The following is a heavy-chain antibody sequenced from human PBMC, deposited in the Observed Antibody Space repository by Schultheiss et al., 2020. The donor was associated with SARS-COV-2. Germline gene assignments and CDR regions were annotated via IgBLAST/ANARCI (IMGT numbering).Heavy chain of an antibody. V-gene: IGHV4-4*07. CDR3: ARGFWGDWFDP. D-gene: IGHD3-16*01. J-gene: IGHJ5*02. Sequence: SETLSLTCTVSGGSIDGYYWGWIRQPPGKGLEWVGSIYSSGSTKYNTSLQSRVTMSVDTSKRHFSLKVSSVTAADTAVYYCARGFWGDWFDPWGQGTLVTVSS. CDR1: GGSIDGYY. CDR2: IYSSGST.